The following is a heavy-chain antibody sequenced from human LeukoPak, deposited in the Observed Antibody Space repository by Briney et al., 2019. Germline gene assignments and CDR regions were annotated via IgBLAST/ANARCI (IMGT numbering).Heavy chain of an antibody. V-gene: IGHV4-30-2*01. Sequence: SQTLSLTCVVSGGSISSDAYSWSWIRRPPGKGLEWIGYIYHTGSSYYNPSLKSRLTISVDRSQNQFSLKLSSVTAADTAVYYCARGGSSYGSGTYSFLLWGQGTLVTVSS. CDR2: IYHTGSS. CDR1: GGSISSDAYS. CDR3: ARGGSSYGSGTYSFLL. J-gene: IGHJ1*01. D-gene: IGHD3-10*01.